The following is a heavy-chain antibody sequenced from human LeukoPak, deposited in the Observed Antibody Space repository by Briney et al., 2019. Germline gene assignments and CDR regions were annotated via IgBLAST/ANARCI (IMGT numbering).Heavy chain of an antibody. CDR3: ARGDYGPTYSPSYYYYYMDV. CDR1: GGSISSYY. CDR2: IYYSGST. J-gene: IGHJ6*03. V-gene: IGHV4-59*01. D-gene: IGHD4-17*01. Sequence: SETLSLTCTVSGGSISSYYWSWIRQPPGKGLEWIGYIYYSGSTNYNPSLKSRVTISVDTSKNQFSLKLRSVTAADTAVYYCARGDYGPTYSPSYYYYYMDVWGKGTTVTVSS.